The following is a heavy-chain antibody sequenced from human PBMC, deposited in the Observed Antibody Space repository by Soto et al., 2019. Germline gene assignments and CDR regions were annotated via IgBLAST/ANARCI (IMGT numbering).Heavy chain of an antibody. CDR2: INGGDDSE. Sequence: GGSLRLSCAVSGFTFRSSPMSWVRRAPGKGLEWVSGINGGDDSEHYVDSVRGRFTIIRDNSKNLLLLQMNSLRVEDTAVYYCAKTPKIVYWSVASCTNSDYWGQGTLVTVSS. CDR3: AKTPKIVYWSVASCTNSDY. CDR1: GFTFRSSP. V-gene: IGHV3-23*01. J-gene: IGHJ4*02. D-gene: IGHD2-15*01.